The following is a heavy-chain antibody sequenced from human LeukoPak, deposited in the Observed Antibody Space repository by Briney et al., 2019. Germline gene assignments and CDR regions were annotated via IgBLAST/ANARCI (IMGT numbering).Heavy chain of an antibody. CDR1: GFTFDRFA. Sequence: AGGSLRLSCSASGFTFDRFAMHWVRQAPGKGLEYLSGIGSNGRSTHNADSVKGRFTISRDNSKNTLFLQMNSLRAEDTAVYYCARYYYDSSTYSPSRLDAFDIWGPGTMVTVSS. J-gene: IGHJ3*02. D-gene: IGHD3-22*01. V-gene: IGHV3-64*04. CDR3: ARYYYDSSTYSPSRLDAFDI. CDR2: IGSNGRST.